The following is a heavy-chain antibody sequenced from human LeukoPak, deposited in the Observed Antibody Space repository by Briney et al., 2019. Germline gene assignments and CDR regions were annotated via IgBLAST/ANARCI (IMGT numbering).Heavy chain of an antibody. V-gene: IGHV4-30-2*01. CDR2: IYHSGST. D-gene: IGHD3-10*01. J-gene: IGHJ4*02. CDR3: ARGVVRDRPFDY. CDR1: GGSISSGGYY. Sequence: PSETLSLTCTVSGGSISSGGYYWSWIRQPPGKGLEWIGYIYHSGSTYYNPSLKSRVTISVDRSKNQFSLKLSSVTAADTAVYYCARGVVRDRPFDYWGQGTLVTVSS.